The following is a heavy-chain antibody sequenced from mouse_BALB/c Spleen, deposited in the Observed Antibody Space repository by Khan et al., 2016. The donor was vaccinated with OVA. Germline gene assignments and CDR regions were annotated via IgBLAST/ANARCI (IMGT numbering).Heavy chain of an antibody. J-gene: IGHJ3*01. V-gene: IGHV1-4*01. D-gene: IGHD2-14*01. CDR3: VRDGASHRNEDWFAY. CDR1: GYTFTSYT. CDR2: INPSNGYT. Sequence: QVQLKQSGAELARPGASVKMSCKASGYTFTSYTIHWIKKRPGQGLEWIGYINPSNGYTNYNQKFKDKATLTTDKSSTTAYLQLSSLTSDDSAVYNGVRDGASHRNEDWFAYWGQGTLVTVSA.